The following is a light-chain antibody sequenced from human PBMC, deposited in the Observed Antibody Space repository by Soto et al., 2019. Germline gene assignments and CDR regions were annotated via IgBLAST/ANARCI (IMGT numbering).Light chain of an antibody. CDR2: DAS. J-gene: IGKJ1*01. CDR3: QHYKNWPPWT. CDR1: QSVSSD. Sequence: EIVMTQSPATLSVSPGERATLSCRASQSVSSDLAWYQQKPGQAPRLLIYDASTMASGIPGRFSGSGSGSEFTLAMCSLQSEDCGVYYCQHYKNWPPWTFGQGTKVEIK. V-gene: IGKV3-15*01.